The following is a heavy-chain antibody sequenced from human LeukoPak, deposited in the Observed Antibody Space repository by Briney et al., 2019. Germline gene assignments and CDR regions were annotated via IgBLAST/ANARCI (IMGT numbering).Heavy chain of an antibody. CDR1: EYSFTTHW. CDR3: ARLLGLKIVTPDDEAFDI. CDR2: TNPAKSDT. Sequence: KCGESLKISCKSSEYSFTTHWIGWVRPMPGKGLEYMGITNPAKSDTRYSPSFQGQISISVDKSTNTAYLQWGSLRASDTAIYYCARLLGLKIVTPDDEAFDIWGQGTMVIVSS. V-gene: IGHV5-51*01. J-gene: IGHJ3*02. D-gene: IGHD2/OR15-2a*01.